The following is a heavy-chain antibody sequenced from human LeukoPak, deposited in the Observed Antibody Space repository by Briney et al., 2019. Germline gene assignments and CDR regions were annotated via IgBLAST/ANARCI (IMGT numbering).Heavy chain of an antibody. CDR2: INLNGGST. V-gene: IGHV3-20*04. J-gene: IGHJ4*02. CDR1: GFTFDDYG. CDR3: ARAGDDYVWGSYRPIDY. Sequence: TGGSLRLSCAASGFTFDDYGMSWVRQAPGKGLEWVSGINLNGGSTGYADSVKGRFTISRDNAKNSLYLQMNSLRAEDTALYYCARAGDDYVWGSYRPIDYWGQGTLVTVSS. D-gene: IGHD3-16*02.